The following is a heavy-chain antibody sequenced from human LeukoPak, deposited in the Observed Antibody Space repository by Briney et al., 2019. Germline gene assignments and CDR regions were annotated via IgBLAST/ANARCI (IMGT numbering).Heavy chain of an antibody. Sequence: GGSLRLSCAASGFTFSSYAMSWVRQAPGKGLEWVSGISWNSGSIGYADSVKGRFTISRDNAKNSLYLQMNSLRAEDTALYYCAKEGERDGYFDYWGQGTLVTVSS. V-gene: IGHV3-9*01. CDR1: GFTFSSYA. CDR3: AKEGERDGYFDY. CDR2: ISWNSGSI. D-gene: IGHD5-24*01. J-gene: IGHJ4*02.